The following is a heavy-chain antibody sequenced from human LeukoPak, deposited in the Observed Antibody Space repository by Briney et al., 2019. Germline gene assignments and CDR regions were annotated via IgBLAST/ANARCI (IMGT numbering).Heavy chain of an antibody. CDR2: INTNTGNP. J-gene: IGHJ4*02. CDR1: GYTFTDYT. CDR3: ARGLRGYSGF. V-gene: IGHV7-4-1*02. Sequence: ASVRVSCKASGYTFTDYTINWVRQAPGQGPQWMGWINTNTGNPTYAQGFTGRFVFSLDTSVSTAYLQISSLKAEDTAVYYCARGLRGYSGFWGQGTLVTVSS. D-gene: IGHD5-12*01.